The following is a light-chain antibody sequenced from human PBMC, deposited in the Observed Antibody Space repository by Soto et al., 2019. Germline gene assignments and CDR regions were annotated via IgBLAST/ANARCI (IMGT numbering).Light chain of an antibody. CDR1: ESVTSN. J-gene: IGKJ1*01. CDR3: QQYNSWPPTT. V-gene: IGKV3-15*01. Sequence: EIVMTQSPATLSVSPGEGATLSCRATESVTSNLAWYQQKPGQAPRLLIYGASTTATGIPARFSGSGSGTEFPLTISSLQSEDFAVYYCQQYNSWPPTTFGQGTKVDIK. CDR2: GAS.